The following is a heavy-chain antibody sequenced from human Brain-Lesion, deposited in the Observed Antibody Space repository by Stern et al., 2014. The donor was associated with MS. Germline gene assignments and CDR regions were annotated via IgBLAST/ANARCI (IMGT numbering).Heavy chain of an antibody. CDR1: GFSLSNAAMG. CDR3: ARMREYCSGGICFAGYYDS. D-gene: IGHD2-15*01. CDR2: IFSTGET. V-gene: IGHV2-26*01. J-gene: IGHJ4*02. Sequence: EESGPVLVKPTETLTLTCSVSGFSLSNAAMGVSWIRQPPGKALECLAHIFSTGETADSTSQKSRLTISKDTSRSQVVLTMTNMDPVDTATYYCARMREYCSGGICFAGYYDSWGQGTLVTVSS.